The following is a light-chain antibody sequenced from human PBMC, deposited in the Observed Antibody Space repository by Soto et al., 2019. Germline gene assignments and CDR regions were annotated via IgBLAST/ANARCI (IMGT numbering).Light chain of an antibody. CDR2: EVS. CDR3: SSYAGSNTVV. Sequence: QSALTQPPSASGSPGQSVTISCSGTSSDVGGYNYVSWYQQHPGKAPKLMIFEVSKRPSGVPDRFSGSKSGNTASLTVSGFQAEDEADYYCSSYAGSNTVVLGGRTKVTVL. V-gene: IGLV2-8*01. CDR1: SSDVGGYNY. J-gene: IGLJ2*01.